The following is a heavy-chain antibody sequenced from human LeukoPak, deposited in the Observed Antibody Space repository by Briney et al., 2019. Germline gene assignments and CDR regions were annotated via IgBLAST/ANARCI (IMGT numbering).Heavy chain of an antibody. Sequence: GGSLRLSCAASGFTVNSNYMSWVRQAPGKGLEWVSVIYSGGSTYYADSVKGRFTISRDNSKNTLYLQMNSLRAEDTAVYYCARDSGPDAFDIWGQGTMATVSS. CDR3: ARDSGPDAFDI. J-gene: IGHJ3*02. CDR1: GFTVNSNY. V-gene: IGHV3-66*02. CDR2: IYSGGST. D-gene: IGHD1-26*01.